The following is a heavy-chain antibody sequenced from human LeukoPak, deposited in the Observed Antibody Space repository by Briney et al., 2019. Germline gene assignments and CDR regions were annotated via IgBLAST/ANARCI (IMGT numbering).Heavy chain of an antibody. CDR1: GFTFSSYV. CDR2: ISYDGSNK. J-gene: IGHJ4*02. D-gene: IGHD5/OR15-5a*01. Sequence: GRSLRLSCAASGFTFSSYVMHWVRQAPGKGLEWVAVISYDGSNKYYADSVKGRFTISRDNSKNTLYLQMNSLRAEDTAVYYCARGGEVVYDYWGQGTLVTVSS. CDR3: ARGGEVVYDY. V-gene: IGHV3-30-3*01.